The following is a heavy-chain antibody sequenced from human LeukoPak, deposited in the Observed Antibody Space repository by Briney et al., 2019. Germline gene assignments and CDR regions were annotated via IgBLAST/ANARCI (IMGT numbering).Heavy chain of an antibody. Sequence: ASVKVSCKASGGTFSSYAISWVRQAPGQGLEWMGGIIPIFGTANYAQKFQGRVTITADESTSTAYMKLSSLRSEDTAVYYCARGPRVFGVLAATYYFDYWGQGTPVTVSS. CDR1: GGTFSSYA. CDR3: ARGPRVFGVLAATYYFDY. J-gene: IGHJ4*02. CDR2: IIPIFGTA. D-gene: IGHD2-2*01. V-gene: IGHV1-69*13.